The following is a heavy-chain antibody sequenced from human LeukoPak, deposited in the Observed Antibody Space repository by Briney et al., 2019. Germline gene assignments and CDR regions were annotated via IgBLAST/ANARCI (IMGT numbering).Heavy chain of an antibody. J-gene: IGHJ4*02. V-gene: IGHV4-59*11. D-gene: IGHD3-22*01. CDR1: GGSISSHY. CDR2: IYYSGST. Sequence: PSETLSLTCTVSGGSISSHYWSWIRQPPGKGLEWIGYIYYSGSTNYNPSLKSRVTISVDTSKNQFSLKLSSVTAADTAVYYCAGGKGDLTMIMMIVTAVEFYFDQWGQGTLVTVSS. CDR3: AGGKGDLTMIMMIVTAVEFYFDQ.